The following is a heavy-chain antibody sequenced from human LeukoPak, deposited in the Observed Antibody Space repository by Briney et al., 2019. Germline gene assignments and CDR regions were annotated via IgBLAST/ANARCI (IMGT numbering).Heavy chain of an antibody. CDR2: FDPEDGDT. D-gene: IGHD6-13*01. CDR3: ATYPKSSSSWYGSYFDY. Sequence: GASVKVSCKGSGYTLTELSMHWVRQAPGKGLEWMGGFDPEDGDTIYAQKFQGRVTMTEDTSTDTAYMELSSLRSEDTAVYYCATYPKSSSSWYGSYFDYWGQGTLVTVYS. CDR1: GYTLTELS. V-gene: IGHV1-24*01. J-gene: IGHJ4*02.